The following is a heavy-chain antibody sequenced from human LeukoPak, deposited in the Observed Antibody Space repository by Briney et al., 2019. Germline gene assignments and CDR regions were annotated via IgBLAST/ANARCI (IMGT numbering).Heavy chain of an antibody. V-gene: IGHV3-21*04. D-gene: IGHD3-22*01. CDR1: GFTFSSYS. CDR2: ISSSSSYI. Sequence: GGSLRLSCAASGFTFSSYSMNWVRQAPGKGLEWVSSISSSSSYIYYADSVKGRFTISRDNAKNSLYLQMNSLRAEDTAVYYCASRGHYYDSSGSWKVDYWGQGTLVTVSS. J-gene: IGHJ4*02. CDR3: ASRGHYYDSSGSWKVDY.